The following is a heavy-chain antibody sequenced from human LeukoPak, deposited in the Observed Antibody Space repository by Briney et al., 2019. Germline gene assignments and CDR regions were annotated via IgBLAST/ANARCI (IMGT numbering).Heavy chain of an antibody. CDR1: GGTFSSYA. J-gene: IGHJ6*02. D-gene: IGHD4-23*01. CDR2: IIPIFGTA. Sequence: PMASVKVPCKASGGTFSSYAISWVRQAPGQGLEWMGGIIPIFGTANYAQKFQGRVTITADESTSTAYMELSSLRSEDTAVYYCAESTVVTRYYYYGMDVWGQGTTVTVSS. CDR3: AESTVVTRYYYYGMDV. V-gene: IGHV1-69*13.